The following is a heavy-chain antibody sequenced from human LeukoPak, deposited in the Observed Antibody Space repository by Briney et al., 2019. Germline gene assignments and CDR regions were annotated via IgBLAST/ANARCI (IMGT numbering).Heavy chain of an antibody. D-gene: IGHD2-2*01. Sequence: GGSLRLSCAASGFTFDDCGMSWVRQAPGKRLEWVSGINWNGGSTGYADSVKGRFTISRDNAKNSLYLQMNSLRAEDTALYYCARVMPEVAFDIWGQGTMVTVSS. V-gene: IGHV3-20*04. CDR1: GFTFDDCG. CDR2: INWNGGST. J-gene: IGHJ3*02. CDR3: ARVMPEVAFDI.